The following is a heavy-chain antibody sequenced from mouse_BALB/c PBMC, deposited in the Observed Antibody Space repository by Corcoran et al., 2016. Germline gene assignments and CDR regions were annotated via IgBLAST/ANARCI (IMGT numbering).Heavy chain of an antibody. D-gene: IGHD1-1*01. Sequence: QVQLQQSGPELVKPGASVKISCKASGYTFTSYGINWVKQRPGQGLEWIGYIYPGSGGTAYNQKFKGKATLTADKSSSTVYMQLSSLTSEDSAIYFCASPLITTVAPYYAMDYWGQGTSVTVSS. CDR1: GYTFTSYG. CDR2: IYPGSGGT. V-gene: IGHV1-77*01. CDR3: ASPLITTVAPYYAMDY. J-gene: IGHJ4*01.